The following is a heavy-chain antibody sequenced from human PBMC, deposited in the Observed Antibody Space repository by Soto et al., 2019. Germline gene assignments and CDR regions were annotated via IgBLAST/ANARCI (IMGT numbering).Heavy chain of an antibody. CDR3: ARQSAVAGNWFDP. CDR2: INQSGST. D-gene: IGHD6-19*01. Sequence: SKTPSLTFADYGWSFSRYHWSWIRQPPGKGLEWIGEINQSGSTNYNPSLKSRVTISVDTSKNQFSLKLSSVTAADTAVYYCARQSAVAGNWFDPWGQG. J-gene: IGHJ5*02. V-gene: IGHV4-34*01. CDR1: GWSFSRYH.